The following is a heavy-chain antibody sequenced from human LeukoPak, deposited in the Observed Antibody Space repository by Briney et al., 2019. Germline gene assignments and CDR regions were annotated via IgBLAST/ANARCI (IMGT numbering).Heavy chain of an antibody. V-gene: IGHV3-30*04. Sequence: PGGSLRLSCAASGFTFSTYPMHWVRQAPGKGLEWVAVIADDGKDKHYLESVKGRFTISRDNSKNTLYLQMNSLRVEDTAVYYCARDRHITAAGYYFDYWGQGTLVTVSS. CDR3: ARDRHITAAGYYFDY. J-gene: IGHJ4*02. D-gene: IGHD6-25*01. CDR1: GFTFSTYP. CDR2: IADDGKDK.